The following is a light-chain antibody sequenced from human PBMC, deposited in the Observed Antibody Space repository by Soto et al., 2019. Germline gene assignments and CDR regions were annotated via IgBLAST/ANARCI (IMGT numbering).Light chain of an antibody. CDR2: DVS. CDR3: SSYTSSSTPV. Sequence: QSALTQPRSVSGSPGQSVTISCTGTSSDVGGYNYVSWYQQYSGKAPKVMIYDVSKRPSGVPDRFSGSKSGNTASLTISGLQAEDEADYYCSSYTSSSTPVFGGGTKLTVL. J-gene: IGLJ3*02. V-gene: IGLV2-11*01. CDR1: SSDVGGYNY.